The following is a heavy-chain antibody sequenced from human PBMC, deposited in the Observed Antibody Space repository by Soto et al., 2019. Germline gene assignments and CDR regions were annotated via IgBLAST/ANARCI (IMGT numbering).Heavy chain of an antibody. CDR2: ISYDGSNK. V-gene: IGHV3-30*18. J-gene: IGHJ4*02. Sequence: GGSLRLSCAASGYTFSSYGMHWVRQAPGKGLEWVAVISYDGSNKYYADSVKGRFTISRDNSKNTLYLQMNSLRAEDTAVYYCAKDREGDGYNSDFDYWGQGTLVTVSS. D-gene: IGHD5-12*01. CDR1: GYTFSSYG. CDR3: AKDREGDGYNSDFDY.